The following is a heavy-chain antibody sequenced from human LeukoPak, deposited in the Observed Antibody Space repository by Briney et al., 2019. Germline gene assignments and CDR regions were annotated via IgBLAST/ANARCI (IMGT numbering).Heavy chain of an antibody. D-gene: IGHD1-26*01. CDR1: GISFSGYA. CDR2: IKYDGSNE. Sequence: PGGSLRLSCAVSGISFSGYAMHWVRQAPGKGREWVGLIKYDGSNEYYADSVKGRFTISRDDSRNTLYLQMNSLRAEDTAVYYCARGQSVVWELGVCDYWGQGTLVTVAS. V-gene: IGHV3-33*01. J-gene: IGHJ4*02. CDR3: ARGQSVVWELGVCDY.